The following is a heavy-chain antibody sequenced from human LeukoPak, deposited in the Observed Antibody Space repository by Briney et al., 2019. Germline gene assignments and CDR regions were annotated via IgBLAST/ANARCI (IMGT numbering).Heavy chain of an antibody. CDR2: IYYSGST. J-gene: IGHJ1*01. V-gene: IGHV4-59*01. Sequence: SETLSLTCTVSGGSISSYYWSWIRQPPGKGLEWIGYIYYSGSTNYNPSLKSRVTISVDTSKNQLSLKLSSVTAADTAVYYCASVDIVVVPAAPGAGIFQHWGQGTLVTVSS. CDR1: GGSISSYY. D-gene: IGHD2-2*03. CDR3: ASVDIVVVPAAPGAGIFQH.